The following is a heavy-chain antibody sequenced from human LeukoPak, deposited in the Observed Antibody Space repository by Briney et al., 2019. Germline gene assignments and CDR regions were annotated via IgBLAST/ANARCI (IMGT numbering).Heavy chain of an antibody. CDR3: ARDSGFSGTQRGEY. D-gene: IGHD3/OR15-3a*01. CDR1: GFSFSSYA. J-gene: IGHJ4*02. V-gene: IGHV3-23*01. CDR2: ISGSGDIT. Sequence: GGSLRLSCVLSGFSFSSYATSWVRQAPGKGLEWVSAISGSGDITYFADSVQGRFTVSRDSYKNTLYLQMNSLSAEDTAVYYCARDSGFSGTQRGEYWGQGTLVTVSS.